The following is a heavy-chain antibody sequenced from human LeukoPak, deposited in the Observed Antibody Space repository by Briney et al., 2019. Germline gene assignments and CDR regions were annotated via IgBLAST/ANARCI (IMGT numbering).Heavy chain of an antibody. CDR3: ARGSSSVWFYTAVLAFDY. V-gene: IGHV1-2*02. CDR2: INPNSGGT. Sequence: ASVKVSCKASGYTFTGYYMHWVRQAPGQGLEWMGWINPNSGGTNYAQKFQGRVTMTRDTSISTAYMELSRLRSDDTAVYYCARGSSSVWFYTAVLAFDYWGQGTLVTVSS. D-gene: IGHD6-19*01. J-gene: IGHJ4*02. CDR1: GYTFTGYY.